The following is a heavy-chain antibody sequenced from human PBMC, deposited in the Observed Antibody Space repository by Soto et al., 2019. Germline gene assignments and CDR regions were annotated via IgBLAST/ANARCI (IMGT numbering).Heavy chain of an antibody. V-gene: IGHV1-2*02. CDR1: GYTFTGYY. D-gene: IGHD1-1*01. J-gene: IGHJ4*02. Sequence: ASVKVCCKASGYTFTGYYIHWVRQAPGQGLEWMGWINPNSGGTNYAQKFQGRVTMTRDTSISTAYMELSRLRSDDTAVYYCARTDSLPTKYYFDYWGQGTLVTVSS. CDR3: ARTDSLPTKYYFDY. CDR2: INPNSGGT.